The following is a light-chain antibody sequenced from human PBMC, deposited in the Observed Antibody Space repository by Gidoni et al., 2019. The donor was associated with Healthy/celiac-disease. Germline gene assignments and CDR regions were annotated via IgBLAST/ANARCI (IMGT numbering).Light chain of an antibody. J-gene: IGKJ2*01. CDR2: AAS. Sequence: DIQMHQSPSSLSASVGDRLTITCRPSQCMSSYLNRQQQKPVKAPKLLIYAASSLQSGVPSRLSGSGSGTDFTLTISRLQPEDFATSSCQQSYSTPPMYTFGQGTKLEIK. CDR1: QCMSSY. CDR3: QQSYSTPPMYT. V-gene: IGKV1-39*01.